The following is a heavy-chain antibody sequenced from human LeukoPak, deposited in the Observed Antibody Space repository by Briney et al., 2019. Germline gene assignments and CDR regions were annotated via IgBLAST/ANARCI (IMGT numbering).Heavy chain of an antibody. V-gene: IGHV1-3*04. J-gene: IGHJ4*02. CDR2: INTGNGNT. CDR3: AKYSSSWHFDY. Sequence: PSVKVSCKASGYTFTSYAMHWVRQAPGQRLEWMGWINTGNGNTKFSQKFQGRVTITRDTSASTAYMELSSLRSEDTAVYYCAKYSSSWHFDYWGQGTLVTVSS. D-gene: IGHD6-13*01. CDR1: GYTFTSYA.